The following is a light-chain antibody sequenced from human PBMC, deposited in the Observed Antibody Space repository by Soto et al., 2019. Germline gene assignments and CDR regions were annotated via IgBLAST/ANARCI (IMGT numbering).Light chain of an antibody. J-gene: IGKJ5*01. CDR2: GAS. Sequence: EIVMTQSPATLSVSPGDRGTLSCRASESVDSSLAWYQQKPVQAPRLLIYGASTRATGVPARFSGSGSGTECTLTISSLQSEDFAIYYRQQYKHSPPITFGEGTRLEIK. CDR3: QQYKHSPPIT. V-gene: IGKV3-15*01. CDR1: ESVDSS.